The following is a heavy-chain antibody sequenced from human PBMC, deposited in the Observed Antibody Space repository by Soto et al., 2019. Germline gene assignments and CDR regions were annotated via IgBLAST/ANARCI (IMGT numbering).Heavy chain of an antibody. CDR1: GFTFDDYA. CDR3: ARSQIVGSMHYYYYMDV. Sequence: EVQVVESGGGLVQPGRSLRLSCAASGFTFDDYAMHWVRQAPGKGLEWVSGITWNSGRIGYADSVKGRFTIARDNAKNSLYLQMDSLREEDTALYYCARSQIVGSMHYYYYMDVWGKGTTVTVS. V-gene: IGHV3-9*01. D-gene: IGHD1-26*01. J-gene: IGHJ6*03. CDR2: ITWNSGRI.